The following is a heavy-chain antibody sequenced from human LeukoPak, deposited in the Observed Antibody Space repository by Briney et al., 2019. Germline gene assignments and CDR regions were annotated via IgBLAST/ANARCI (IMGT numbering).Heavy chain of an antibody. CDR1: AYTFSTSW. D-gene: IGHD3-22*01. Sequence: GESLKISCKGSAYTFSTSWIAWVRQMPGKGLEWMGIIFPLDSDTRYSPSLQGQVTISVDKSISTAYLQWSSLKASDTAMYYCARKDYYDSSGYYYSDYWGQGTLVTVSS. J-gene: IGHJ4*02. CDR3: ARKDYYDSSGYYYSDY. V-gene: IGHV5-51*01. CDR2: IFPLDSDT.